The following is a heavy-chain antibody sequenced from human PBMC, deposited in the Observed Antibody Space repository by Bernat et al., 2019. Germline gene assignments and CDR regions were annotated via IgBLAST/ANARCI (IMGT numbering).Heavy chain of an antibody. V-gene: IGHV3-15*01. CDR2: IKSKSDGGTI. Sequence: EVQLVESGGGLVEPGGSRRLSCAASGFTFTNAWMIWVRQAPGKGLELVGRIKSKSDGGTIDYAAHARDRFTISGDDSKNTLFLQMNSQKSEETAVYYCTASITSGTFDVWGLGTMVTVSP. CDR3: TASITSGTFDV. J-gene: IGHJ3*01. D-gene: IGHD1-20*01. CDR1: GFTFTNAW.